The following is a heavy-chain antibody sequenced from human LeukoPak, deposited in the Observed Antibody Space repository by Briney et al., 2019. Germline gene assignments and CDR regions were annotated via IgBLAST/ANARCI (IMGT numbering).Heavy chain of an antibody. Sequence: GSLRLSCVASGFNFSDYYMSWIRQAPGKGLEWVSYISISGTTIFYTDSVKGRFTISRDNAKNSLYLQMNSLRAEDTAVYYCARVHIEGWFFDLWGRGTLVTVSS. CDR1: GFNFSDYY. V-gene: IGHV3-11*04. J-gene: IGHJ2*01. CDR3: ARVHIEGWFFDL. D-gene: IGHD1-26*01. CDR2: ISISGTTI.